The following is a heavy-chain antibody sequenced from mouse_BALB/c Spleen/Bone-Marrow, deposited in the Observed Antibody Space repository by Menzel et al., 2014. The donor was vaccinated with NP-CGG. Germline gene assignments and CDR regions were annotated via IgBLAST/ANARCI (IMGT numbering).Heavy chain of an antibody. CDR1: GYSFTGYF. CDR3: ARSGDYDGFAY. D-gene: IGHD2-4*01. V-gene: IGHV1-20*02. Sequence: VQLKESGPELVKPGASVKISCKASGYSFTGYFMNWVMQSHGKSLEWIGRINPYNGDTFYNQKFKGKATLTVDKSSSTAHMELRSLASEDSAVYYCARSGDYDGFAYRGQGTLVTVSA. CDR2: INPYNGDT. J-gene: IGHJ3*01.